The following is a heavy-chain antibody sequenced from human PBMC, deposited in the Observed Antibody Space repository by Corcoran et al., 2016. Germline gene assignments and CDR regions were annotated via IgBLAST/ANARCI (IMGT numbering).Heavy chain of an antibody. V-gene: IGHV4-34*01. Sequence: QVQLQQWGAGLLKPSETLSLTCAVYGGSFSGYYWSWIRQPPGKGLEWIGEINHSGSTNYNPSLKSRVTISVDTSKNQFSLKLSSVTAADKSVYYLSRGPNTAMVWDAFDIWGQGTMVTVSS. CDR2: INHSGST. CDR1: GGSFSGYY. D-gene: IGHD5-18*01. J-gene: IGHJ3*02. CDR3: SRGPNTAMVWDAFDI.